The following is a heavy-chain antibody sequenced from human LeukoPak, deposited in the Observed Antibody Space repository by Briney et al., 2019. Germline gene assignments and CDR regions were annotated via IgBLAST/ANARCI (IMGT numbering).Heavy chain of an antibody. CDR2: ISSSSSYI. CDR3: ARDQRDFIATTPLDM. J-gene: IGHJ3*02. D-gene: IGHD1-7*01. V-gene: IGHV3-21*01. Sequence: GGSLRLSCAASGFTFSSYSMNWVRQAPGKGLEWVSSISSSSSYIYYADSVKGRFTISRDNAKNSLYLQMNSLRAVDTAVYYCARDQRDFIATTPLDMWGQGTMVTVSS. CDR1: GFTFSSYS.